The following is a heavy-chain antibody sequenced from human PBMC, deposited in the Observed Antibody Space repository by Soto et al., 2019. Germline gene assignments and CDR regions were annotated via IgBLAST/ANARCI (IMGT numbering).Heavy chain of an antibody. CDR3: TKVLRALDGDYCFDS. CDR1: GFAFSSYA. Sequence: EVQLLESGGGLVQPGGSLRLSCAASGFAFSSYAMSWVRQAPGKGLEWVSGISGGGGGTFYADSLKGRFTISRDNSKNTVNLQMSILRADDTGVYFCTKVLRALDGDYCFDSWGQGALVSVSP. J-gene: IGHJ4*02. D-gene: IGHD3-3*01. CDR2: ISGGGGGT. V-gene: IGHV3-23*01.